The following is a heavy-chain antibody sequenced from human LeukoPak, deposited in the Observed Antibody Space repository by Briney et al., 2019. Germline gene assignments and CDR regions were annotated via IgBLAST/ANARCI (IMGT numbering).Heavy chain of an antibody. D-gene: IGHD2-8*01. CDR2: INPSGGST. Sequence: ASVKVSCKASGYTFTSYYMHWVRQAPGQGLEWMGIINPSGGSTSYAQKFQGRVTMTRDTSTSTVYMELSSLRSEDTAVYYCAREGKYCTNGVCYTIYYWGQGTLVTVSS. CDR3: AREGKYCTNGVCYTIYY. CDR1: GYTFTSYY. V-gene: IGHV1-46*01. J-gene: IGHJ4*02.